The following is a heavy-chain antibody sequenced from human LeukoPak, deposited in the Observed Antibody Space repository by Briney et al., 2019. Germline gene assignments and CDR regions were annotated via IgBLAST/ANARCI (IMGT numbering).Heavy chain of an antibody. CDR2: ISSSSTI. J-gene: IGHJ4*02. CDR1: GFTFSSYS. Sequence: GGSLRLSCAASGFTFSSYSMNWVRQAPGKGLEWVSYISSSSTIYYADSVKGRFTISRGNAKNSLYLHMNSLRDEDTAVYYCARVVAAYDYWGQGTLVTVSS. CDR3: ARVVAAYDY. V-gene: IGHV3-48*02. D-gene: IGHD2-15*01.